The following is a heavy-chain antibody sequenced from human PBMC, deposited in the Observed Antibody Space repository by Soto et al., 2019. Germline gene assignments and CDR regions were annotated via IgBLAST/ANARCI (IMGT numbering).Heavy chain of an antibody. CDR2: IIPKLGSA. J-gene: IGHJ4*02. D-gene: IGHD5-18*01. V-gene: IGHV1-69*13. Sequence: SVKVSCKASGGGNLRDYRTTWVRRAPGQGLEWMGGIIPKLGSANYAQNFQGRVTITADESTNTVYMELRSLRSDETAVYYWERGGDGYNFGAVYCRQGHPVTVSS. CDR1: GGGNLRDYR. CDR3: ERGGDGYNFGAVY.